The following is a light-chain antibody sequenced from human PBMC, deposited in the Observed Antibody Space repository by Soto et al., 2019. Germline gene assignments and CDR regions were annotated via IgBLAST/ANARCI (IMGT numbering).Light chain of an antibody. CDR3: QQFKSYPYT. CDR2: DAS. J-gene: IGKJ2*01. Sequence: DIPMTQSPSTLSASVGDRVTITCRASQSLSSWLAWYQQKPGKAPKLLIYDASSLQSGVRSRFSGSGSGTEFTLTISSLQPDDFATYYCQQFKSYPYTFGQGTKLEIK. V-gene: IGKV1-5*01. CDR1: QSLSSW.